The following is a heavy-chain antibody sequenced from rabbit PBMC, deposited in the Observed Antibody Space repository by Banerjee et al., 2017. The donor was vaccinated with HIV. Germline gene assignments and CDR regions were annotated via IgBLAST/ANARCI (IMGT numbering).Heavy chain of an antibody. CDR1: GFSFSGGYW. CDR2: IYAGSSGST. CDR3: ARTGNFYSFSL. Sequence: QSLEESGGGLVKPGASLTLTCTASGFSFSGGYWICWVRQAPGKGLEWIGCIYAGSSGSTYYASWAKGRFTISKTSSTTVTLQMTSLTAADTATYFCARTGNFYSFSLWGPGTLVTVS. D-gene: IGHD7-1*01. V-gene: IGHV1S40*01. J-gene: IGHJ4*01.